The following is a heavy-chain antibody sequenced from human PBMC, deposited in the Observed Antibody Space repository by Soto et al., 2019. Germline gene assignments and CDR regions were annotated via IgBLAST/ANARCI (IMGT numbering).Heavy chain of an antibody. J-gene: IGHJ4*02. CDR2: IYYSGST. Sequence: SESLSLTCTVSGGSICSGGYYWSWIRQHPGKGLEWIGYIYYSGSTYYNPSLKSRVTISVDTSKNQFSLKLSSVTAADTAVYYCAGGYDYGYWGQGTLVTVSS. D-gene: IGHD5-12*01. V-gene: IGHV4-31*03. CDR1: GGSICSGGYY. CDR3: AGGYDYGY.